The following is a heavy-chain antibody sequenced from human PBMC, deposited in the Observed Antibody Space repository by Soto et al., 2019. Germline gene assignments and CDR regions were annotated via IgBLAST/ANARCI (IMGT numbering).Heavy chain of an antibody. CDR2: ISGSGGST. V-gene: IGHV3-23*01. Sequence: PGGSLRLSCAASGFTFSSYAMSWVRQAPGKGLEWVSAISGSGGSTYYADSVKGRFTISRDNSKNTLYLQMNSLRAEDTAVYYCVIAYSAGVYNWFAPWGQGSLDNVSS. D-gene: IGHD6-13*01. CDR3: VIAYSAGVYNWFAP. CDR1: GFTFSSYA. J-gene: IGHJ5*02.